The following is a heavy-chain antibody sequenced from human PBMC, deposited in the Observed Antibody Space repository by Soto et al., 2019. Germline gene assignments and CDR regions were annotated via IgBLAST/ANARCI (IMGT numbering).Heavy chain of an antibody. D-gene: IGHD6-19*01. V-gene: IGHV3-9*01. CDR3: AKMDRRVGVAGNVDY. J-gene: IGHJ4*02. CDR2: ISWNSAGI. Sequence: EVHLVESGGGLVQPGRSLRLSCVASGFTFDDYAMHWVRRAPGKGLEWVSGISWNSAGISYAEYVKGRFSISRDNANNSLYLQITSLRPEDTALYYCAKMDRRVGVAGNVDYWGQRTLVTVSS. CDR1: GFTFDDYA.